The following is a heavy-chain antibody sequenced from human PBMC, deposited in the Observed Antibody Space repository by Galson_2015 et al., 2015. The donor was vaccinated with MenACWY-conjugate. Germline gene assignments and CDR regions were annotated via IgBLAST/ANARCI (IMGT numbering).Heavy chain of an antibody. Sequence: SVKVSCKASGYTFATYAIHWVRQAPGHRLEWMAWINVDNGDTKYAQKFQDRVTLSTDTSANTVYMELSGLRSEDTAMYYCTRSPVGKFDYWGQGTLLTVSS. CDR2: INVDNGDT. V-gene: IGHV1-3*01. CDR1: GYTFATYA. J-gene: IGHJ4*02. CDR3: TRSPVGKFDY. D-gene: IGHD2-2*01.